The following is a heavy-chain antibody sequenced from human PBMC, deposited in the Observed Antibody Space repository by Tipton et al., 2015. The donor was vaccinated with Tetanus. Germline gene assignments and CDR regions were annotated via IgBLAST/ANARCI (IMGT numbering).Heavy chain of an antibody. J-gene: IGHJ4*02. CDR1: GGSVRSGDYS. Sequence: TLSLTCTVSGGSVRSGDYSWNWIRQPPGKGLEWLAYVSYSGRTNSNYSLKSRITISQDTSKNQFSLRLTSVTAADTAVYFCARIRYYPDGSAFLSDYWGRGIRVTVSS. CDR2: VSYSGRT. CDR3: ARIRYYPDGSAFLSDY. V-gene: IGHV4-61*08. D-gene: IGHD2-15*01.